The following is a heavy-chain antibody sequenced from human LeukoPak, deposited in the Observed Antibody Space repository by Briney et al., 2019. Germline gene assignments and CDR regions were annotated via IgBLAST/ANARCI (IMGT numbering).Heavy chain of an antibody. D-gene: IGHD5-12*01. CDR2: ISSSSSTI. CDR3: AKEGRIVATAGDAFDI. CDR1: GFTFSSYE. J-gene: IGHJ3*02. Sequence: QPGGSLRLSCAASGFTFSSYEMNWVRQAPGKGLEWVSYISSSSSTIYYADSVKGRFTISRGNSKNTLYLQMNSLRAEDTAVYYCAKEGRIVATAGDAFDIWGQGTMVTVSS. V-gene: IGHV3-48*03.